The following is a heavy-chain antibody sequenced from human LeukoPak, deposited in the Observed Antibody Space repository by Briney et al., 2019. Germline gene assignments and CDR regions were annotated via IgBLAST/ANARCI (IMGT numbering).Heavy chain of an antibody. CDR2: IRSKANSYAT. D-gene: IGHD3-10*01. V-gene: IGHV3-73*01. J-gene: IGHJ3*02. Sequence: GGSLRLSCAASGFTFSSYSMNWVRQASGKGLEWVGRIRSKANSYATAYAASVKGRFTISRDDSKNTAYLQMNSLKTEDTAVYYCTRPSALWFGENDAFDIWGQGTMVTVSS. CDR3: TRPSALWFGENDAFDI. CDR1: GFTFSSYS.